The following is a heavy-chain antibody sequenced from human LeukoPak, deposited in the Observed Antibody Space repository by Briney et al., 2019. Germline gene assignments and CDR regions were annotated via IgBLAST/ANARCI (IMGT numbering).Heavy chain of an antibody. Sequence: SETLSLTCTVSGGSISSSTYYWGWLRQPPGKGLEWIGSIYYSGSTYYHPSLKSRGTISVDTSKNQFSLKVSSVTAADTAVYYCARQAPRYSGYDRLLHFDPWGQGTLVTVSS. CDR3: ARQAPRYSGYDRLLHFDP. V-gene: IGHV4-39*01. CDR1: GGSISSSTYY. CDR2: IYYSGST. D-gene: IGHD5-12*01. J-gene: IGHJ5*02.